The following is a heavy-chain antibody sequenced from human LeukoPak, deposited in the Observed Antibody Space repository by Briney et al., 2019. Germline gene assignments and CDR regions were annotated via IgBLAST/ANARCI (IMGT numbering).Heavy chain of an antibody. CDR3: TREVVGTTIKNFDS. D-gene: IGHD4-11*01. Sequence: GASVKVSCKASGYSHTSDWMHWVRQAPGQGLEWMGAINSGSGSVSHAQKFQGRVTMTRDTATSTVYMELSSLGSEDTAVYYCTREVVGTTIKNFDSWGQGTLVTVSP. J-gene: IGHJ4*02. CDR2: INSGSGSV. CDR1: GYSHTSDW. V-gene: IGHV1-46*01.